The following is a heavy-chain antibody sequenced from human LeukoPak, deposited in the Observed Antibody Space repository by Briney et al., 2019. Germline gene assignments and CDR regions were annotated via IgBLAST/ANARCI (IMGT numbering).Heavy chain of an antibody. Sequence: GGSLRLSCAASGFTFSSSWMTWVRQAPGKGLEWLANIKEDGSDKNYVDSVKGRFTISRDNAKNSLFLQMSSLRGEDTALYYCATEHWGPNSWGQGTLVTVSS. J-gene: IGHJ4*02. V-gene: IGHV3-7*01. D-gene: IGHD3-16*01. CDR2: IKEDGSDK. CDR3: ATEHWGPNS. CDR1: GFTFSSSW.